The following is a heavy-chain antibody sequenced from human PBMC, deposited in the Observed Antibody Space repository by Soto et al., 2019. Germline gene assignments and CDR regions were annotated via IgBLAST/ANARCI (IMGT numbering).Heavy chain of an antibody. CDR3: ARATDVDTAMVTGFDP. J-gene: IGHJ5*02. D-gene: IGHD5-18*01. V-gene: IGHV4-30-4*01. CDR2: IYYSGST. CDR1: CGSISSGDYY. Sequence: PSETLSLTCTVSCGSISSGDYYWSWIRQPPGKGLEWIGYIYYSGSTYYNPSLKSRVTISVDTSKNQFSLKLSSVTAADTAVYYCARATDVDTAMVTGFDPWGQGTLVTVSS.